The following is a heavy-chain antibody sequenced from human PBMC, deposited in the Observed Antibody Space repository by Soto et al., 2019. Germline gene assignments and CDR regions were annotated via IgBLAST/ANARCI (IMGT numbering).Heavy chain of an antibody. D-gene: IGHD3-10*01. J-gene: IGHJ4*02. CDR3: ATCYGSGTDCQEDYLAF. CDR1: GFIFTNAL. Sequence: EVQLVESGGGLVEPGGSLRLSCAASGFIFTNALMSWVRQAPGKGLEWVGRGKRKTNGGTTDYAAAVKDRFNISRDDPKNTLYLQMNNLKTEDTAVYYCATCYGSGTDCQEDYLAFWGQGTPVTVSS. V-gene: IGHV3-15*01. CDR2: GKRKTNGGTT.